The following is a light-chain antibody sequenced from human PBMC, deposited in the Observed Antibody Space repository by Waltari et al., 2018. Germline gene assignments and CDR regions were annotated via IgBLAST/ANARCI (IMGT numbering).Light chain of an antibody. CDR1: ETVFNY. CDR2: DAS. CDR3: QQRLTWPLT. Sequence: IVLTQSRATLSLSPGERAPISCRASETVFNYVAWYQQRPGPAPRLLIYDASNRATGIPARFSGSGSGTDVALISSSLEPEDSALYYCQQRLTWPLTFGGGTKVEIK. V-gene: IGKV3-11*01. J-gene: IGKJ4*01.